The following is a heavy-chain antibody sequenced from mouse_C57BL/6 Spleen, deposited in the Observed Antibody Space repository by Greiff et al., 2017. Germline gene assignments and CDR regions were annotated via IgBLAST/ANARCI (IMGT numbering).Heavy chain of an antibody. D-gene: IGHD1-1*01. Sequence: QVQLQQPGAELVKPGASVKLSCKASGYTFTSYWMHWVKQRPGQGLEWIGMIHPNSGSTNYNEKFKSKATLTVDKSSSTAYMQLSSLTSEDSAVYYCASSSSDWYFDVGGTGTTVTVSS. V-gene: IGHV1-64*01. CDR3: ASSSSDWYFDV. CDR2: IHPNSGST. CDR1: GYTFTSYW. J-gene: IGHJ1*03.